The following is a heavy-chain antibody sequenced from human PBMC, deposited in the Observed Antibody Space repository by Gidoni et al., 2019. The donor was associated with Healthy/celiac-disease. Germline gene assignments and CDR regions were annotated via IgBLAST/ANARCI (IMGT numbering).Heavy chain of an antibody. J-gene: IGHJ4*02. D-gene: IGHD6-19*01. CDR2: ISYDGSNK. Sequence: QVQLVESGGGVVQPGRSLRLSCAASGFTFSSYAMHWVRQAPGKGLEWVAVISYDGSNKYYADSVKGRFTISRDNSKNTLYLQMNSLRAEDTAVYYCARWRGAGPGYWGQGTLVTVSS. CDR3: ARWRGAGPGY. V-gene: IGHV3-30*04. CDR1: GFTFSSYA.